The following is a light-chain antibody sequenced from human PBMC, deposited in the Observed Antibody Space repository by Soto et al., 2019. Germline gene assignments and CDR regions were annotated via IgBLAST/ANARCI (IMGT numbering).Light chain of an antibody. Sequence: EIVLTQSPGTLSLSPGERATLSCRASQSVSSYLAWYQQKPGQAPRLLIYDASNRATGIPARFSGSGSGTEFTLTINSLQSEDFAVYYCQRYNNWPLTFGGGTKVDIK. V-gene: IGKV3D-15*01. CDR3: QRYNNWPLT. CDR1: QSVSSY. J-gene: IGKJ4*01. CDR2: DAS.